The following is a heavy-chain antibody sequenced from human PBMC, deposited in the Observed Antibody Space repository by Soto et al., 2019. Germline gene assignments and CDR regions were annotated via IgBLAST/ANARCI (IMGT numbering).Heavy chain of an antibody. D-gene: IGHD3-22*01. CDR1: GFSLSTTTVG. V-gene: IGHV2-5*02. CDR3: AYSCPIILYYENIGYFPSDLDV. CDR2: IYWDDDK. Sequence: SGPTLLNPTQTLTLTCTLSGFSLSTTTVGVGWIRQPPGKALEWLALIYWDDDKRYSPSLKSRLTITKDSSKNQVVMTMTNMETVDTSTYYCAYSCPIILYYENIGYFPSDLDVWGKGNRVT. J-gene: IGHJ6*03.